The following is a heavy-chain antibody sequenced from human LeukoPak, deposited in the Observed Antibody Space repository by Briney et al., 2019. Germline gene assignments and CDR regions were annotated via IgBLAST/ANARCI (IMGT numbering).Heavy chain of an antibody. J-gene: IGHJ4*02. Sequence: SETLSLTCAVYGGSFGGYYWSWIRQPPGKGLEWIGEINHSGSTNYNPSLKSRVTISVDTSKNQFSLKLSSVTAADTAVYYCARGSGTRYWGQGTLVTISS. CDR2: INHSGST. V-gene: IGHV4-34*01. CDR3: ARGSGTRY. D-gene: IGHD3-10*01. CDR1: GGSFGGYY.